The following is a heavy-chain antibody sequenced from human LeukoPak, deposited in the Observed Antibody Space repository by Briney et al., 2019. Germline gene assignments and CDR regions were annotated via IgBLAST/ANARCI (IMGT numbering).Heavy chain of an antibody. V-gene: IGHV3-30-3*01. CDR2: ISYGGSNK. D-gene: IGHD6-19*01. J-gene: IGHJ4*02. Sequence: GGSLRISCAASGFTFSSYAMHWVRQAPGKGLEWVAVISYGGSNKYYADSVKGRFTISRDNSKNTLYLQMNSLRAEDTAVYYCARDRGIAVAGTFDYWGQGTLVTVSS. CDR3: ARDRGIAVAGTFDY. CDR1: GFTFSSYA.